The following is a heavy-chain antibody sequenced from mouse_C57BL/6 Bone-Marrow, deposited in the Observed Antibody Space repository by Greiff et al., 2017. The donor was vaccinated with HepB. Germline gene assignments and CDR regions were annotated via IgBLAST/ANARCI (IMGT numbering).Heavy chain of an antibody. D-gene: IGHD1-1*01. J-gene: IGHJ3*01. Sequence: EVKLVESGGDLVKPGGSLKLSCAASGFTFSSYGMSWVRQTPDKRLEWVATISSGGSYTYYPDSVKGRFTISRDNAKNTLYLQMSSLKSEDTAMYYCARHRNYYGSWAWFAYWGQGTLVTVSA. CDR2: ISSGGSYT. CDR1: GFTFSSYG. V-gene: IGHV5-6*02. CDR3: ARHRNYYGSWAWFAY.